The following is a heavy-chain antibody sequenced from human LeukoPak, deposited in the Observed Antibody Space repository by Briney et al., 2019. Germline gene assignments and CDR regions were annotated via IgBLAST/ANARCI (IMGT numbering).Heavy chain of an antibody. CDR2: IIPIFGTA. CDR3: AKDPGPMTTVVTPTDY. V-gene: IGHV1-69*13. J-gene: IGHJ4*02. D-gene: IGHD4-23*01. Sequence: ASVKVSCKASGGTFSSYAISWVRQAPGQGLEWMGGIIPIFGTANYAQKFQGRVTITADESTSTAYMELSSLRSEDTAVYYCAKDPGPMTTVVTPTDYWGQGTLVTVSS. CDR1: GGTFSSYA.